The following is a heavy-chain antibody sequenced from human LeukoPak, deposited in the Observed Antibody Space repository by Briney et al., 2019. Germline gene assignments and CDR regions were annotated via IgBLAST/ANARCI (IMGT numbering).Heavy chain of an antibody. J-gene: IGHJ6*02. CDR2: IGGSGSPI. V-gene: IGHV3-11*04. CDR3: AKVDPSGPTSKYGMDV. D-gene: IGHD2-15*01. Sequence: PGGSLRLSCAASGFTFSDYYMSWIRQAPGKGLEWVSYIGGSGSPIYYADSVKGRFTISRDNAKNSLYLQMNSLRAEDTAVYYCAKVDPSGPTSKYGMDVWGQGTTVTVSS. CDR1: GFTFSDYY.